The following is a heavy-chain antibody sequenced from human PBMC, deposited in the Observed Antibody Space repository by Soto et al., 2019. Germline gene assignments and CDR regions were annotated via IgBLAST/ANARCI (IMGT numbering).Heavy chain of an antibody. CDR2: ISGYNAKT. Sequence: GASVKVSCKASGYMFTNYGINWVRQAPGQGLEWMGWISGYNAKTKYAQKFQGRVSLTTDESTTTAYMELRSLISDDTAIYYCVSYYYYDNRGLLDYWAQGSPVTGSS. D-gene: IGHD3-16*01. V-gene: IGHV1-18*01. CDR3: VSYYYYDNRGLLDY. CDR1: GYMFTNYG. J-gene: IGHJ4*02.